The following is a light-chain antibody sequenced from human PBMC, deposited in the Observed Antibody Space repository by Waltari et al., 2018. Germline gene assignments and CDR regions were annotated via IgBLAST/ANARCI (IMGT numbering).Light chain of an antibody. CDR2: EVN. V-gene: IGLV2-23*02. CDR3: SSHTSDLSWL. Sequence: QSALTQPASVSGSPGQSITISCTGTISDVGGYNRVSWYQQNPGEVPKLMIYEVNKRPSGVADRFSGSKSGNTATLTISGLQAEDEADYYCSSHTSDLSWLFGGGTKVTVL. CDR1: ISDVGGYNR. J-gene: IGLJ3*02.